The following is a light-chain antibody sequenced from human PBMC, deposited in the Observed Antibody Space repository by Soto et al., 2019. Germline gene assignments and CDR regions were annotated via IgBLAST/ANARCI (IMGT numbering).Light chain of an antibody. CDR3: AAWDDSLNGVV. J-gene: IGLJ2*01. CDR2: SNT. CDR1: SSNIGSHT. Sequence: QSVLTQPPSASGTPGQTIAISCCGGSSNIGSHTVNWYQQLPGTAPRLLIYSNTQRPSGVPDRFSGSKSGTSASLAISGLQSEYEGDYYCAAWDDSLNGVVFGGGTKVTVL. V-gene: IGLV1-44*01.